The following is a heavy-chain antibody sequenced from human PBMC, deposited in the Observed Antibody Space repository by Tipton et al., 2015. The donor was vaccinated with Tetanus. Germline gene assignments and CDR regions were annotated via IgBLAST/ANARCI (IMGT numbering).Heavy chain of an antibody. D-gene: IGHD2-8*01. J-gene: IGHJ3*01. CDR1: GGSMSGSGHY. CDR3: ARRSYCTSSRCFDAFDL. Sequence: TLSLTCIVSGGSMSGSGHYGAWVRQSPGKGLEWISYIFYSGSTNYNPSLKSRVSISMYTSKNQISLKLGSVTAADTAVYFCARRSYCTSSRCFDAFDLWGPGTRVTVSS. CDR2: IFYSGST. V-gene: IGHV4-61*05.